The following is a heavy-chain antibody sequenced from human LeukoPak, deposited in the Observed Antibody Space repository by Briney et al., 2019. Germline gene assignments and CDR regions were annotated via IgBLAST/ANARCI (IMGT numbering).Heavy chain of an antibody. V-gene: IGHV5-51*01. J-gene: IGHJ4*02. CDR2: TYPDDSDT. CDR1: GYRFTSYW. D-gene: IGHD1-7*01. Sequence: GESLKISCKGSGYRFTSYWIGWVRPMPGKGLEWMGITYPDDSDTKYSPSFQGQVTISADKSISTAYLQWSSLKASDTAMYYCARHLNWNYYFGYWGQGTLVIVSS. CDR3: ARHLNWNYYFGY.